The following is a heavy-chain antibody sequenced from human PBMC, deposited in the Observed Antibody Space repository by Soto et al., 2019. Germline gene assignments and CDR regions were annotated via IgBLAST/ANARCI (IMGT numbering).Heavy chain of an antibody. V-gene: IGHV3-11*01. CDR2: ISSSGSTI. CDR3: AIALLWGHFPYYMDV. J-gene: IGHJ6*03. Sequence: QVQLVESGGGLVKPGGSLRLSCAASGFTFSDYYMSWIRQAPGKGLEWVSYISSSGSTIYYADSVKGRFTISRDNAKNSLYLQMHSPRSEDTAVYYCAIALLWGHFPYYMDVWGKGTTVTVAS. D-gene: IGHD3-10*01. CDR1: GFTFSDYY.